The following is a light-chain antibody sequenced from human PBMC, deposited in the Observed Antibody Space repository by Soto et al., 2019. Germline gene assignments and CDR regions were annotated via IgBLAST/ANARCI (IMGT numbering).Light chain of an antibody. Sequence: EIVLTQSPGTLSLSPGERATLSCRASQRVSSSYLAWYQQKPGLAPRLLIYGASSRATGVPDRFSGSGSGTDFTLTISRLEPEDFAVYYCQQYCSSPLVTFGQGTRL. J-gene: IGKJ5*01. CDR3: QQYCSSPLVT. CDR2: GAS. CDR1: QRVSSSY. V-gene: IGKV3-20*01.